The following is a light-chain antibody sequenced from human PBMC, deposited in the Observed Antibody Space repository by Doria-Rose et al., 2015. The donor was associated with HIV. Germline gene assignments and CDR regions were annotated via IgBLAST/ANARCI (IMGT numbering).Light chain of an antibody. CDR3: HHYGTSWT. CDR2: DGS. CDR1: QSFSSTY. J-gene: IGKJ1*01. Sequence: TQSPGTLSLSPGERATLSCRASQSFSSTYLAWYQQKPGQAHSLLIHDGSTSATGIPDRFSASGSGTDFTLTINRLEPEDFALYYCHHYGTSWTFGQGTKVEI. V-gene: IGKV3-20*01.